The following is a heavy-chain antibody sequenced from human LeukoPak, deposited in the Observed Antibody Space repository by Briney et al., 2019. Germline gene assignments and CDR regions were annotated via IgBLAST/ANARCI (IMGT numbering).Heavy chain of an antibody. CDR3: AKDRSDILTGLDY. CDR2: ISGSGGST. D-gene: IGHD3-9*01. CDR1: GFTFSSYA. J-gene: IGHJ4*02. Sequence: PGGSLRLSCAASGFTFSSYAMSSVRQAPGKGLEWVSAISGSGGSTYYADSVKGRFTISRDNSKNTLYLQMNSLRAEDTAVYYCAKDRSDILTGLDYWGQGTLVTVSS. V-gene: IGHV3-23*01.